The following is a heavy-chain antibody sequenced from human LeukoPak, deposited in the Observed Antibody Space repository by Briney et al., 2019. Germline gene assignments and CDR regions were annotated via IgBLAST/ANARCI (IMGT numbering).Heavy chain of an antibody. Sequence: PSQTLSLTCTVSGGSISSGDYYWSWIRQPPGKGLEWIGYIYYSGSTNYNPSLKSRVTISVDTSKNQFSLKLSSVTAADTAVYYCARNRLTIAVAGSYNWFDPWGQGTLVTVSS. D-gene: IGHD6-19*01. CDR2: IYYSGST. V-gene: IGHV4-61*08. J-gene: IGHJ5*02. CDR3: ARNRLTIAVAGSYNWFDP. CDR1: GGSISSGDYY.